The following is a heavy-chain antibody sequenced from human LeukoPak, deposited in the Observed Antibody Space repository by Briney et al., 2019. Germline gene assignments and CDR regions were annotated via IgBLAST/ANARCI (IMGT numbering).Heavy chain of an antibody. V-gene: IGHV4-59*08. CDR1: GGSISTYY. J-gene: IGHJ5*02. D-gene: IGHD3-10*01. CDR3: ATLYYYGSANWFDP. CDR2: IYYSGST. Sequence: SETLSLTCTVSGGSISTYYWSWIRQPPGKGLEWIGYIYYSGSTNYNPSLKSRVTISVDTSKNQFSLKLSSVTAADTAVYYCATLYYYGSANWFDPWGQGTLVTVSS.